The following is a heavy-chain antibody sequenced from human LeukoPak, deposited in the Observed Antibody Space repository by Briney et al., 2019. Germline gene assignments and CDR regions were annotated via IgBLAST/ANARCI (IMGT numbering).Heavy chain of an antibody. V-gene: IGHV1-2*02. CDR3: ARVAGLYNWFDP. J-gene: IGHJ5*02. Sequence: ASVKVSCKASGYTFTGYYMHWVRQAPGQGLEWMGWINPNSGGTNYAQKFQGRVTMTRDTSISTAYMELSRLRSDDTAVYYCARVAGLYNWFDPWGQGTLDTVSS. CDR2: INPNSGGT. CDR1: GYTFTGYY. D-gene: IGHD6-13*01.